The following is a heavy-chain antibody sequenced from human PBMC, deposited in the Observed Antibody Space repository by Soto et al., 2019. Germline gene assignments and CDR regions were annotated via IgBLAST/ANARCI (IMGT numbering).Heavy chain of an antibody. CDR1: GFTFSSYS. CDR3: ARARQPAPCDY. J-gene: IGHJ4*02. V-gene: IGHV3-21*01. Sequence: GGSLRLSCAASGFTFSSYSMSWVRQAPGKGLEWVSSISSSSSYIYYADSVKGRFTISRDNAKNSLYLQMNSLRAEDTAVYYCARARQPAPCDYWGQGTLVTVSS. CDR2: ISSSSSYI.